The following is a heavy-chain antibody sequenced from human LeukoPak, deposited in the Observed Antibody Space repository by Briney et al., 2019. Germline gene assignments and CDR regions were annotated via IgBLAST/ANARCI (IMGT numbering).Heavy chain of an antibody. D-gene: IGHD1-1*01. J-gene: IGHJ3*02. CDR2: INPNSGGT. CDR3: ARGLGYRNAFDI. V-gene: IGHV1-2*02. CDR1: GYTFTGYY. Sequence: ASVKASCKASGYTFTGYYMHWVRQAPGQGLEWMGWINPNSGGTNYAQKFQGRVTMTRDTSISTAYMELSRLRSDDTAVYYCARGLGYRNAFDIWGQGTMVTVSS.